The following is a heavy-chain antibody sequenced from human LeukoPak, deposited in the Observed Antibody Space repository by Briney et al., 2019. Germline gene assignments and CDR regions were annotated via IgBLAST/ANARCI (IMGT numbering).Heavy chain of an antibody. J-gene: IGHJ4*02. CDR3: AKARSNRLAVAVPLDY. D-gene: IGHD6-19*01. V-gene: IGHV3-30*02. CDR1: GFTFSSYG. Sequence: PGGSLRLSCAASGFTFSSYGMHWVRQAPGKGLEWVAFIRYDGSNKYYADSVKGRFTISRDNSKNTLYLQMNSLRAEDTAVYYCAKARSNRLAVAVPLDYWGQGTLVTVSS. CDR2: IRYDGSNK.